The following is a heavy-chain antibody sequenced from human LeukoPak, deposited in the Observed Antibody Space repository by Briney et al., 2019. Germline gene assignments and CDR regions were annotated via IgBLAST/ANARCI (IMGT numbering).Heavy chain of an antibody. CDR3: ARDYFDSSDYPQTYYYCYMDV. J-gene: IGHJ6*03. CDR2: ISSTSTFI. D-gene: IGHD3-22*01. Sequence: GGSLRLSCAASGFTFSRYSVNWVRQAPGKGLEWVASISSTSTFIYSADSVKGRFTISRDTAKNSLFLQMNSLRAEDTAIYYCARDYFDSSDYPQTYYYCYMDVWGKGTTVTVSS. CDR1: GFTFSRYS. V-gene: IGHV3-21*01.